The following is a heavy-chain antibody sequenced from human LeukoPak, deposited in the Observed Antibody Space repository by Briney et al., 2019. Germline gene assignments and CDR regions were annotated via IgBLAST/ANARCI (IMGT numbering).Heavy chain of an antibody. D-gene: IGHD6-6*01. Sequence: GGSLRLSCAASGFTVSSNYMSWVRQAPGKGLEWVSVIYSGGSTYYADSVKGRFTISRDNSKNTLYLQMNSLRAEDTAVYYCAKDSQYIPSISSQSGFFDYWGQGTLVTVSS. CDR1: GFTVSSNY. J-gene: IGHJ4*02. CDR2: IYSGGST. V-gene: IGHV3-53*01. CDR3: AKDSQYIPSISSQSGFFDY.